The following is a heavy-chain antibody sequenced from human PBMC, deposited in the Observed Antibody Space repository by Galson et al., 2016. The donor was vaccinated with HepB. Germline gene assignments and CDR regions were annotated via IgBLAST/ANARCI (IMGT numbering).Heavy chain of an antibody. D-gene: IGHD2/OR15-2a*01. Sequence: SLRLSCAVSGLTSGNIAMSWVRQAPGKGLEWVSDISASGGTTHYADPVKGRFTISRDNSKKTLYLQMNSLRADDTAVYYCAKEGFYDPLRYWGQGTLVTVSS. J-gene: IGHJ4*02. CDR2: ISASGGTT. CDR3: AKEGFYDPLRY. CDR1: GLTSGNIA. V-gene: IGHV3-23*01.